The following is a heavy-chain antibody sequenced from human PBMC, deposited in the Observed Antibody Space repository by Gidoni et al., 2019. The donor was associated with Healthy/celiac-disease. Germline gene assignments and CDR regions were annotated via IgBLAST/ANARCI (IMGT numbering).Heavy chain of an antibody. V-gene: IGHV4-31*03. Sequence: QVQLQESGPGLVKPSQTLSLTCTVSGGSISRGGYYWSWIRQHPGKGLEWIGYIYYSGSTYYNPSLKSRVTISVDTSKNQFSLKLSSVTAADTAVYYCARGVVVVAAGWFDPWGQGTLVTVSS. J-gene: IGHJ5*02. CDR1: GGSISRGGYY. CDR3: ARGVVVVAAGWFDP. CDR2: IYYSGST. D-gene: IGHD2-15*01.